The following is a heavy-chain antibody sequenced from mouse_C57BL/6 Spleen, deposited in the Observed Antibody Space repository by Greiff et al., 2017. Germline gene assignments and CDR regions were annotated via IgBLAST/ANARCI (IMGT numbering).Heavy chain of an antibody. D-gene: IGHD3-3*01. Sequence: EVQVVESGPELVKPGDSVKISCKASGYSFTGYFMNWVMQSHGKSLEWIGRINPYNGATFYNQKFKGKATLTVDKSSSTAHMELRSLTSEDSAVYYCARKGSYYAMDYWGQGTSVTVSS. CDR3: ARKGSYYAMDY. V-gene: IGHV1-20*01. J-gene: IGHJ4*01. CDR2: INPYNGAT. CDR1: GYSFTGYF.